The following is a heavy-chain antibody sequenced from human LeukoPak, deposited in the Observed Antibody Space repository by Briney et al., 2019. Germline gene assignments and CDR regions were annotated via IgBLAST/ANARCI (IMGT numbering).Heavy chain of an antibody. Sequence: GGSLRLSCAASGFTFSSYSMNWVRQAPGKGLEWVSSISSSSSYIYYADSVKGRFIISRDNAKNSLYLQMNSLRAEDTAVYYCARDPLYSSSWPYNWFDPWGQGTLVTVSS. V-gene: IGHV3-21*01. D-gene: IGHD6-13*01. CDR1: GFTFSSYS. CDR2: ISSSSSYI. J-gene: IGHJ5*02. CDR3: ARDPLYSSSWPYNWFDP.